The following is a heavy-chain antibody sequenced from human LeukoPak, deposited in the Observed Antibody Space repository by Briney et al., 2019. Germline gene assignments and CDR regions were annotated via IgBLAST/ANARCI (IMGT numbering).Heavy chain of an antibody. CDR2: ISYSGGST. V-gene: IGHV3-23*01. CDR3: AKDRLRYCSSTSCLGAFDI. D-gene: IGHD2-2*01. CDR1: GFTFSSYA. Sequence: GGSLRLSCAASGFTFSSYAMSWVRQAPGKGLEWVSAISYSGGSTYYADSVKGRFTISRDNSKNTLYLQMNSLGAEDTAVYYCAKDRLRYCSSTSCLGAFDIWGQGTMVTVSS. J-gene: IGHJ3*02.